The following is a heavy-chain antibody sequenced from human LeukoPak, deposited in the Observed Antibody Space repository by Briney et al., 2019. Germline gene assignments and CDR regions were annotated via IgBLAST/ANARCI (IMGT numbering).Heavy chain of an antibody. J-gene: IGHJ3*02. Sequence: PSETLSLTCTVSGYSISSDYYWSWIRQPAGKGLEWIGRIYTSGSTNYNPSLKSRVTISVDTSKNQFSLRLSSVTAADTAVYYCARNAFDIWGQGTMVTVSS. CDR2: IYTSGST. CDR1: GYSISSDYY. V-gene: IGHV4-61*02. CDR3: ARNAFDI.